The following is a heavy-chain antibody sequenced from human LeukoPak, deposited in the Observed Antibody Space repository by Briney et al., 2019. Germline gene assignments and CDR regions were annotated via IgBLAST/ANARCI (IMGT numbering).Heavy chain of an antibody. CDR3: ATQRGSYLWGTDFDY. CDR1: GYTFTGYY. D-gene: IGHD3-16*01. Sequence: ASVKVSCKASGYTFTGYYMHWVRQAPGQGLEWMGWINPNSGDTRYSQKFQGRVTMTRDTSISTAYMELSRLRSDDTAVYYCATQRGSYLWGTDFDYWGQGTLVTVSS. V-gene: IGHV1-2*02. J-gene: IGHJ4*02. CDR2: INPNSGDT.